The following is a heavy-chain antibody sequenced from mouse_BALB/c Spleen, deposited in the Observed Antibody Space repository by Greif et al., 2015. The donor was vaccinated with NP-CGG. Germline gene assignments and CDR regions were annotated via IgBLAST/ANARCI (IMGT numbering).Heavy chain of an antibody. CDR1: GDSITSGY. CDR3: ARYYYGSSYYFDY. D-gene: IGHD1-1*01. Sequence: VQLKESGPRLVKPSQTLSLTCSVTGDSITSGYWNWIRKFPGNKLEYMGYISYSGSTYYNPSLNSRISITRDTSKNQYYLQLNSVTTEDTATYYCARYYYGSSYYFDYWGQGTTLTVSS. V-gene: IGHV3-8*02. J-gene: IGHJ2*01. CDR2: ISYSGST.